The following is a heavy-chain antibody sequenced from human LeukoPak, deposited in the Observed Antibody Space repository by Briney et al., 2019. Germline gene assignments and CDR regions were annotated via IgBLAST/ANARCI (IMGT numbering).Heavy chain of an antibody. J-gene: IGHJ4*02. CDR1: GFTFSSYA. CDR2: ISISGENT. Sequence: GGSLRLACAASGFTFSSYAMSGVRQAPGKGLEWGSAISISGENTYYADSVKGRFTISRDTSRSTLYLQMHSLRAEDTAVYYCARRISTSSSRFSDYWGQGTLVTVSS. CDR3: ARRISTSSSRFSDY. V-gene: IGHV3-23*01. D-gene: IGHD6-6*01.